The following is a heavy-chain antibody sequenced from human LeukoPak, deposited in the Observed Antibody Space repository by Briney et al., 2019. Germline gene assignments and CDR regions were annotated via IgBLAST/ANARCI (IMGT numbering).Heavy chain of an antibody. CDR3: ATRRDIVVVVAADYAFDI. J-gene: IGHJ3*02. V-gene: IGHV4-38-2*02. D-gene: IGHD2-15*01. CDR2: FYDSGNT. CDR1: GGSISSGYY. Sequence: SQTLSLTCTVSGGSISSGYYWGWIRQPPGKGLEWTGSFYDSGNTYYNPSLKSRVTISVDTSKNPFSLKVRSVTAADTAVYYCATRRDIVVVVAADYAFDIWGQGTMVSVSS.